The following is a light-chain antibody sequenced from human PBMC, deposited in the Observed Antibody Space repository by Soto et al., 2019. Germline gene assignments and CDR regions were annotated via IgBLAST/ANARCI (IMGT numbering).Light chain of an antibody. J-gene: IGLJ3*02. V-gene: IGLV3-9*01. Sequence: SYELTQPLSVSVALGQTARITCGGTYIASRNVHWYQQKPGQAPVLVIYRDNNRPSGLPERFSGSNSGNTATLTISRAQAGDEADYYCQVWDSSTYVVFGGGTQLTVL. CDR3: QVWDSSTYVV. CDR2: RDN. CDR1: YIASRN.